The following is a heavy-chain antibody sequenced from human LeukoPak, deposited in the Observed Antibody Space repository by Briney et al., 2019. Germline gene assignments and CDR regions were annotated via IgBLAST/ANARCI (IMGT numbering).Heavy chain of an antibody. D-gene: IGHD2-2*01. CDR1: GGSISGYY. CDR2: IYYSGST. Sequence: SETLSLTCTVSGGSISGYYWSWIRQPPGKGLEWIGYIYYSGSTNYSPSLKSRVTISVDTSKNQFSLKLSSVTAADTAVYYCARSCSSTSCYVFDPWGQGTLVTVSS. CDR3: ARSCSSTSCYVFDP. V-gene: IGHV4-59*12. J-gene: IGHJ5*02.